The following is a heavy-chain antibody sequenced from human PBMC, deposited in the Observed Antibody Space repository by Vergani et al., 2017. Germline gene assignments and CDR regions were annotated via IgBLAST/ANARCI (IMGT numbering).Heavy chain of an antibody. Sequence: EVQLVQSGAEVKKPGESLKISCQISGYSFTNYWIGWVRQMPGKGLEWMGIIHPADSDTSYSPSFQGQVTISVDKSISTAYLQRSSLRASDSAMYSCARLYGRDSSGSKYFDYWGQGTLVTVSS. CDR3: ARLYGRDSSGSKYFDY. J-gene: IGHJ4*02. D-gene: IGHD3-22*01. CDR2: IHPADSDT. CDR1: GYSFTNYW. V-gene: IGHV5-51*01.